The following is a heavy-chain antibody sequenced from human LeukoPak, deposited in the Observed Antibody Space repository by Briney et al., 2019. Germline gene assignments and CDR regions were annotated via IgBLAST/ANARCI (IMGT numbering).Heavy chain of an antibody. CDR2: INPNGGGT. V-gene: IGHV1-2*02. J-gene: IGHJ5*02. CDR3: ARDLAYGSGQNWFDP. CDR1: GYTFTGYY. Sequence: ASVKVSCKASGYTFTGYYMHWVRQAPGQGLEWMGWINPNGGGTNYAQKFQGRVTMTRATSISTAYMELSRLRSDDTAVYYCARDLAYGSGQNWFDPWGQGTLVTVSS. D-gene: IGHD3-10*01.